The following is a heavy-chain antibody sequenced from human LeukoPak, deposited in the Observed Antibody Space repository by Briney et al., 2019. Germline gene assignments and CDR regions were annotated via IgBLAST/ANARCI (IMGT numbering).Heavy chain of an antibody. CDR2: ISYDGSNK. J-gene: IGHJ5*02. Sequence: GGCLRLSCAASEFTFSSYAFHWVRRAPGKGLEWVAVISYDGSNKHYADSVKGRFTISRDNSKNTLYLQMNSLRAEDTAVYYCARDLPMFDPWGQGTLVTVSS. V-gene: IGHV3-30*04. CDR1: EFTFSSYA. D-gene: IGHD5/OR15-5a*01. CDR3: ARDLPMFDP.